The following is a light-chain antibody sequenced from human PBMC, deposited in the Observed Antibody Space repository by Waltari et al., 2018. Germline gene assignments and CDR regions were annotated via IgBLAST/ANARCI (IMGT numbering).Light chain of an antibody. CDR1: TLSQHH. J-gene: IGLJ1*01. CDR3: QSADTSETYF. CDR2: KDS. V-gene: IGLV3-25*03. Sequence: SYELTQPPSVSVSPGQTARISCSGHTLSQHHSSWYQQKPGQAPVLVMYKDSERPSGIPERFSGSSSGTTVTLTISGVQAEDEADYYCQSADTSETYFFGTGTKVTVL.